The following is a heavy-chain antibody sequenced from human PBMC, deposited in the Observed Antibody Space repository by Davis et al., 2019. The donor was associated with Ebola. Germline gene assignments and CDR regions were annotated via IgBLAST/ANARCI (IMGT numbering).Heavy chain of an antibody. Sequence: SVKVSCKASGGTFSSYAISWVRQAPGQGLEWMGGIIPIFGTANYAQKFQGRVTITADKSTSTAFMELSSLRSEDTAVYYYARVNDYRTGGYYYYGMDVWGQGTTVTVSS. CDR2: IIPIFGTA. CDR3: ARVNDYRTGGYYYYGMDV. J-gene: IGHJ6*02. CDR1: GGTFSSYA. D-gene: IGHD4-11*01. V-gene: IGHV1-69*06.